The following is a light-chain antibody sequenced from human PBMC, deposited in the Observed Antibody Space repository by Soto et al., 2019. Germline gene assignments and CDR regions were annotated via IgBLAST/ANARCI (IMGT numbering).Light chain of an antibody. CDR3: LSYTNRRLYV. J-gene: IGLJ1*01. CDR1: SSDVGAYNY. V-gene: IGLV2-14*01. Sequence: QSALTQPASVSGSPGQSSTISCTGTSSDVGAYNYVSWYQQHPGRAPKRVIYAVSSRPSGVSNRFSGSKSDNTASLTISGLQAEDEADYYCLSYTNRRLYVFGTGTQLTVL. CDR2: AVS.